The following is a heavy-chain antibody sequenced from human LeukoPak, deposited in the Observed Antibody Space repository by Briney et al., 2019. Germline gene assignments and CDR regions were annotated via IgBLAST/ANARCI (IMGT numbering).Heavy chain of an antibody. Sequence: SETLSLTCAVSGGSISSGGYSWSWIRQPPGMGLEWIGYIYHSGSTYYNPSLKSRVTISVDRSKNQFSLKLSSVTAADTAVYYCARMPAYYYGMDVWGQGTTVTVSS. CDR2: IYHSGST. J-gene: IGHJ6*02. CDR1: GGSISSGGYS. CDR3: ARMPAYYYGMDV. D-gene: IGHD2-2*01. V-gene: IGHV4-30-2*01.